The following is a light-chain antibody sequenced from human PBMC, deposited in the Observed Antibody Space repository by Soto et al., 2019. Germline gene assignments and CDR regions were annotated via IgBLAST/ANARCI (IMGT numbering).Light chain of an antibody. CDR2: GNS. V-gene: IGLV1-40*01. CDR3: QSYDSSLSGSV. Sequence: QSALTQPPSVSGAPGQRVTISSTGSTSNIGAGYDVHWYQQLPRTAPKLLIYGNSNRPSGVPDRFSGSKSGTSASLAITGLQAEDEADYYCQSYDSSLSGSVFGGGTKLTVL. J-gene: IGLJ2*01. CDR1: TSNIGAGYD.